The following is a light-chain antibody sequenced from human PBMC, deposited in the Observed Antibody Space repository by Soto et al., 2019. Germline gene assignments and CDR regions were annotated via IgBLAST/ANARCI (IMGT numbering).Light chain of an antibody. Sequence: DIQMTQSPSTLSASVGDRVTIACRSSQSISRWLAWYQQKPGKAPKLLIYDASTLKSGVPSRFSGSASGTEFTLTISSLQPEDFAIYYCQQTYTTPEITFGQGTRLEI. CDR1: QSISRW. V-gene: IGKV1-5*01. J-gene: IGKJ5*01. CDR2: DAS. CDR3: QQTYTTPEIT.